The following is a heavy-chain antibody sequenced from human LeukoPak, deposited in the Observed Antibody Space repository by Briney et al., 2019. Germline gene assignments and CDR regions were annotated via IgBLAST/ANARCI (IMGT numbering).Heavy chain of an antibody. CDR3: AGTYYYDSSGYYYDYYYGMDV. CDR1: GGTFSSYA. CDR2: IIPILGIA. D-gene: IGHD3-22*01. Sequence: ASVKVSCKASGGTFSSYAISWVRQAPGQGLEWMGRIIPILGIANYAQKFQGRVTITADKSMSTAYMELSSLRSEDTAVYYCAGTYYYDSSGYYYDYYYGMDVWGQGTTVTVSS. V-gene: IGHV1-69*04. J-gene: IGHJ6*02.